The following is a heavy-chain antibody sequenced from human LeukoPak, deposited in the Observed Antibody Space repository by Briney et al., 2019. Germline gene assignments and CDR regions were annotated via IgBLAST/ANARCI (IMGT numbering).Heavy chain of an antibody. D-gene: IGHD2-2*01. Sequence: PGGSLRLSCAASGFTFSSYWMSWVRQAPGKGLEWVANIKQDGSEKYYVDSVKGRFTVSRDNAKNSLYLQMNSLRAEDTAVYYCARDAPGEYQLLWTHYYYYYMDVWGKGTTVTVSS. J-gene: IGHJ6*03. CDR2: IKQDGSEK. CDR3: ARDAPGEYQLLWTHYYYYYMDV. CDR1: GFTFSSYW. V-gene: IGHV3-7*01.